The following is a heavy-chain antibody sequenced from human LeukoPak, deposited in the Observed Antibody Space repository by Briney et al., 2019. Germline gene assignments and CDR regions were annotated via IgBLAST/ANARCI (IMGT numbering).Heavy chain of an antibody. CDR1: GFTFSSYA. J-gene: IGHJ3*02. D-gene: IGHD6-19*01. V-gene: IGHV3-30*04. Sequence: GGSLRLSCAASGFTFSSYAMHWDRQAPGKGLEWVAVISYDGSNKYYADSVKGRFTISRDNSKNTLYLQMNSLRAEDTAVYYCAREDGQWLGPAAFDIWGQGTMVTVSS. CDR3: AREDGQWLGPAAFDI. CDR2: ISYDGSNK.